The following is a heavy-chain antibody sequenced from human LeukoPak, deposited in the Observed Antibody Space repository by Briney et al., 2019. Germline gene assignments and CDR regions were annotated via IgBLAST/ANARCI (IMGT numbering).Heavy chain of an antibody. CDR1: GFTVSNNY. CDR2: IYRGGNI. D-gene: IGHD2-15*01. V-gene: IGHV3-66*01. J-gene: IGHJ6*02. Sequence: GGSLRLSCAASGFTVSNNYMRWVRQAPGKGLEWVSFIYRGGNIYYADSVKGRFTLSRDDSKNTLYLQMHSLRVEDTAVYYCARAVAADGGMDVWGQGTTVTVSS. CDR3: ARAVAADGGMDV.